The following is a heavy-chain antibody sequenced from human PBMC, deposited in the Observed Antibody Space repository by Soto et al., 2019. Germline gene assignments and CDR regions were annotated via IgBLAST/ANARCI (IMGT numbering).Heavy chain of an antibody. Sequence: PGGSLRLSCAASGFTFSNAWMSWVRQAPGKGLEWVGRIKSKTDGGTTDYAAPVKGRFTISRDDSKNTLYLQMNSLKTEDTAVYYCTTVAYQYYYYYYMDVWGKGTTVTVSS. V-gene: IGHV3-15*01. CDR3: TTVAYQYYYYYYMDV. CDR2: IKSKTDGGTT. D-gene: IGHD2-2*01. CDR1: GFTFSNAW. J-gene: IGHJ6*03.